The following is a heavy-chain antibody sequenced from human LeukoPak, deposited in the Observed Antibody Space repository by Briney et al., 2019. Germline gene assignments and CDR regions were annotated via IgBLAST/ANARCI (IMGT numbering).Heavy chain of an antibody. Sequence: ASVKVSCKASGYTFTGYYMHWVRQAPGQGLEWMGWINPNSGGTNYAQKFQGRVTMTRDTSISTAYMELSRLRSDDTAVYYCARELDFWSGYPPHYYMDVWGKGTTVTVSS. CDR2: INPNSGGT. D-gene: IGHD3-3*01. J-gene: IGHJ6*03. V-gene: IGHV1-2*02. CDR3: ARELDFWSGYPPHYYMDV. CDR1: GYTFTGYY.